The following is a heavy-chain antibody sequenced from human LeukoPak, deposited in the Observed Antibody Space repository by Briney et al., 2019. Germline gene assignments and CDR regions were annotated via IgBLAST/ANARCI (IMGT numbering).Heavy chain of an antibody. CDR1: GFTFRSYS. CDR2: ISPSSSSI. V-gene: IGHV3-48*01. Sequence: PGGSLRLSCAASGFTFRSYSMNWVRQAPGKGLEWVSYISPSSSSIYYADSVKGRFTISRDDAKNSLYLQMNSLRAEDMAVYYCARKSYYGDYLDYWGQGTLVTVSS. J-gene: IGHJ4*02. CDR3: ARKSYYGDYLDY. D-gene: IGHD3-3*01.